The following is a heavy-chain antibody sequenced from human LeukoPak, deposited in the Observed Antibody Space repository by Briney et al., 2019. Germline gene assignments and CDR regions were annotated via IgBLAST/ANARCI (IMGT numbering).Heavy chain of an antibody. CDR2: IIPILGIA. CDR1: GGTFSSYA. Sequence: GASVKVSCKASGGTFSSYAISWERQAPGQWLEWMGRIIPILGIANYAQKFQGRVTITADKSTSTAYMELSSLRSEDTAVYYCASGDSSSWYQVDYWGQGTLVTVSS. CDR3: ASGDSSSWYQVDY. J-gene: IGHJ4*02. V-gene: IGHV1-69*04. D-gene: IGHD6-13*01.